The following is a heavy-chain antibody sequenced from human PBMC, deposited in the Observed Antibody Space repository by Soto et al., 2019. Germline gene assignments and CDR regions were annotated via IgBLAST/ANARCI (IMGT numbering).Heavy chain of an antibody. Sequence: EVQLVESGGGLVQPGGSLRLSCAASGFTFSSYSMNWVRQAPGKGLEWVSYISSSSSTIYYADSVKGRFTISRDNAKNSLYLQMNSRRDEDTAVYYCARSGYCSGGSCFPRYYGMDVWGQGTTVTVSS. D-gene: IGHD2-15*01. CDR1: GFTFSSYS. V-gene: IGHV3-48*02. CDR2: ISSSSSTI. J-gene: IGHJ6*02. CDR3: ARSGYCSGGSCFPRYYGMDV.